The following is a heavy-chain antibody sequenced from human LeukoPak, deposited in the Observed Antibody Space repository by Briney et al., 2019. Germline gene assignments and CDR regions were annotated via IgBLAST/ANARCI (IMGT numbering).Heavy chain of an antibody. Sequence: PSETLSLTCTVSGYSISSGYYWGWIRQPPGKGLEWIGSIYHSGSTYYNPSLKSRVTISVGTSKNQFSLKLSSVTAADTAVYYCARPGRFRGSDPFDYWGQGTLVTVSS. CDR2: IYHSGST. CDR1: GYSISSGYY. D-gene: IGHD5-24*01. V-gene: IGHV4-38-2*02. CDR3: ARPGRFRGSDPFDY. J-gene: IGHJ4*02.